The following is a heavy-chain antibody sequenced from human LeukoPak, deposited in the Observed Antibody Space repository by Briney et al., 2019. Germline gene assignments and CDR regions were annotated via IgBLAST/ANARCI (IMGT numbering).Heavy chain of an antibody. J-gene: IGHJ6*02. CDR1: GYTFTSYG. V-gene: IGHV1-18*01. Sequence: ASVKVSCKASGYTFTSYGISWVRQAPGQGLEWMGWISAYNGNTNYAQKLQGRVTMTTDTSTSTAYMELRSLRSDDTAVYYCAISYGGPGYYYYYGMDVWGQETTVTVSS. D-gene: IGHD3-16*01. CDR3: AISYGGPGYYYYYGMDV. CDR2: ISAYNGNT.